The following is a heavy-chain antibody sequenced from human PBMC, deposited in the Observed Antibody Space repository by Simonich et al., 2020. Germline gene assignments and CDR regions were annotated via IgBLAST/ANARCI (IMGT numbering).Heavy chain of an antibody. CDR2: ISGRGGST. V-gene: IGHV3-23*01. CDR3: AKDSSLVGATDWFDP. J-gene: IGHJ5*02. Sequence: EVQLLESGGGLVQPGGSRRLSCAASGFTFSSYAMSWVRQAPGKRLEWVSAISGRGGSTYYAYTVKGRFTISRDNSKNTLYLQMNSLRAEDTAVYYCAKDSSLVGATDWFDPWGQGTLVTVSS. D-gene: IGHD1-26*01. CDR1: GFTFSSYA.